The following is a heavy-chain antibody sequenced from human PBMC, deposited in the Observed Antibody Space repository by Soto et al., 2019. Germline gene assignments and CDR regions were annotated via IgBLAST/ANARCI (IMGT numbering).Heavy chain of an antibody. D-gene: IGHD6-13*01. CDR1: GFTFSSYG. CDR3: ARDNSSSWYGQTNWFDP. J-gene: IGHJ5*02. Sequence: QVQLVESGGGVVQPGRSLRLSCAASGFTFSSYGMHWVRQAPGKGLEWVAVIWNDGSNKYYADSVKGRFTISRDNSKNTLYLQMNSLRADDTAVYYCARDNSSSWYGQTNWFDPWGQGTLVTVSS. CDR2: IWNDGSNK. V-gene: IGHV3-33*01.